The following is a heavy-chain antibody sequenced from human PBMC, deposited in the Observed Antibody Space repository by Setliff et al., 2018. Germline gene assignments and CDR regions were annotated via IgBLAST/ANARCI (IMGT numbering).Heavy chain of an antibody. J-gene: IGHJ4*02. D-gene: IGHD3-22*01. Sequence: SETLSLTCTVSGGSFTTYYWSWIRQSPGKGLDWIGYIYYSGSTNYNPSLKSRVSISVDTSKNQFSLRLTSVTAADTAVYYCAREYYYARSRNFDYWGQGTLVTVSS. CDR3: AREYYYARSRNFDY. CDR2: IYYSGST. CDR1: GGSFTTYY. V-gene: IGHV4-59*01.